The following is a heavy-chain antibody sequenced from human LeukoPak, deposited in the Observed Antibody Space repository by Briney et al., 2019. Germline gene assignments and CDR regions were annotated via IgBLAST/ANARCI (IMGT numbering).Heavy chain of an antibody. CDR1: GYTFTSYD. D-gene: IGHD3-3*01. J-gene: IGHJ6*02. Sequence: ASVKVSCKASGYTFTSYDINWVRQATGQGLEWMGWMNPNSGNTGYAQKFQGRVTMTRNTSISTAYMELSSLRSEDTAVYYCARGYTNYDFWSGYYRGEYYYYGMDVWGQGTTVTVSS. CDR3: ARGYTNYDFWSGYYRGEYYYYGMDV. V-gene: IGHV1-8*01. CDR2: MNPNSGNT.